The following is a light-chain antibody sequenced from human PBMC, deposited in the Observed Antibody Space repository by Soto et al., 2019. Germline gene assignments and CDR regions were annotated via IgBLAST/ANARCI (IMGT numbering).Light chain of an antibody. J-gene: IGKJ4*01. Sequence: DIQMTQSPSTLSGSVGDRVTITCRASQTISSWLAWYQQKPGKAPKLLIYKASTLKSGVQSRFSGSGSGTEFTLTIRSLQPEDFATYSCKQLNSYPLTFGGGTKVDIK. CDR1: QTISSW. CDR3: KQLNSYPLT. CDR2: KAS. V-gene: IGKV1-5*03.